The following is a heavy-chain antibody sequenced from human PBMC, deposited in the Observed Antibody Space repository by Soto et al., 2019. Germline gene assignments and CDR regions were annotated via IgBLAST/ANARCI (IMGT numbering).Heavy chain of an antibody. V-gene: IGHV4-30-2*03. CDR2: IYYSGST. D-gene: IGHD2-2*01. J-gene: IGHJ6*03. CDR1: GGSISSGGYS. CDR3: ARQQYCGSSTCYDSLYYQYMDV. Sequence: SETLSLTCAVSGGSISSGGYSWSWIRQPPGKGLEWIGYIYYSGSTYYNPSLKSRVTLSVDTTNNQFSLRLSSVTAADTAVYFCARQQYCGSSTCYDSLYYQYMDVWGKGTMVTVSS.